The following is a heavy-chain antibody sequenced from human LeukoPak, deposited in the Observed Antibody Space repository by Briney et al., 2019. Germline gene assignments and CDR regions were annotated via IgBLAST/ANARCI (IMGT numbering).Heavy chain of an antibody. Sequence: SQTLCLTCTVSGGSISSGSYYWSWIRQPAGKGLEWIGRIYTSGSTNYNPSLKSRVTISVDTSKNQFSLKLSSVTAADTAVYYCAVRGRGYSYGSYYYYMDVWGKGTTVTVSS. V-gene: IGHV4-61*02. D-gene: IGHD5-18*01. CDR2: IYTSGST. J-gene: IGHJ6*03. CDR1: GGSISSGSYY. CDR3: AVRGRGYSYGSYYYYMDV.